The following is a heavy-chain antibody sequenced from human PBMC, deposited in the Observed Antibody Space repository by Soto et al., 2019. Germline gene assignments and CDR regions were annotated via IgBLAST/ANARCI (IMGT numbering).Heavy chain of an antibody. V-gene: IGHV1-18*01. CDR2: ISAYNGNT. CDR3: ARVDMITFGGGDAFDI. D-gene: IGHD3-16*01. Sequence: ASVKVSCKASGYTFTSYGISWVRQAPGQGLEWMGWISAYNGNTNYAQKLQGRVTMTADTSTSTAYMELRSLRSDDTAVYYCARVDMITFGGGDAFDIWGQGTMVTVSS. J-gene: IGHJ3*02. CDR1: GYTFTSYG.